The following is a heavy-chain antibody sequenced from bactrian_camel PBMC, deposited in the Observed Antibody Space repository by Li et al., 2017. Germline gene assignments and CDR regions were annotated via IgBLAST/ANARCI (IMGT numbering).Heavy chain of an antibody. V-gene: IGHV3S54*01. D-gene: IGHD8*01. J-gene: IGHJ4*01. CDR3: AASRGPTGGNWPLRAYEYVY. CDR2: VHADMQTS. Sequence: QVQLVESGGGSVQAGGSLTLSCAASEGLYDKYCLGWFRQTPGKPREGVAVVHADMQTSLYAASVEGRFSISGGSAKNTMYLQMNSLNPEDTAMYYCAASRGPTGGNWPLRAYEYVYWGQGTQVTVS. CDR1: EGLYDKYC.